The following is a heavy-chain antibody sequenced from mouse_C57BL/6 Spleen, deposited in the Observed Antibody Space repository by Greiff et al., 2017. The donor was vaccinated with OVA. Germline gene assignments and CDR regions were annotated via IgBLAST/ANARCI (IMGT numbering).Heavy chain of an antibody. CDR2: ISNLAYSI. D-gene: IGHD2-3*01. CDR3: ARHEDGSFAY. J-gene: IGHJ3*01. V-gene: IGHV5-15*01. CDR1: GFTFSDYG. Sequence: EVKLQESGGGLVQPGGSLKLSCAASGFTFSDYGMAWVRQAPRKGPEWVAFISNLAYSIYYADTVTGRFTISRENAKNTLYLEMSSLRSEDTAMYYCARHEDGSFAYWGQGTLVTVSA.